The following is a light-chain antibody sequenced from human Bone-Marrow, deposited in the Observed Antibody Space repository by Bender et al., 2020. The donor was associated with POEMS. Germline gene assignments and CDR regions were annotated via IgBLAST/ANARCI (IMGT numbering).Light chain of an antibody. CDR2: EVT. CDR1: TSDLSDYNS. V-gene: IGLV2-14*01. Sequence: QSDLTQPASVSGSPGQSITISCTGTTSDLSDYNSVSWYQHHPGKAPKLMIYEVTKRPSGVPARFSGSKSGTSASLAISDIQSEDEGDYYCSSWDDSLSGWVFGGGTKLTVL. J-gene: IGLJ3*02. CDR3: SSWDDSLSGWV.